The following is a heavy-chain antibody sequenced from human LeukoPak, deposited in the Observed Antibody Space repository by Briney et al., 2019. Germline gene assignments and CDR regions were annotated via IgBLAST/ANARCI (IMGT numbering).Heavy chain of an antibody. CDR3: ARLLGGTENWTYFDY. CDR2: INHSGST. V-gene: IGHV4-34*01. D-gene: IGHD3/OR15-3a*01. J-gene: IGHJ4*02. CDR1: GGSFSGYY. Sequence: SETLSLTCAVYGGSFSGYYWSWIRQPPGKGLEWIGEINHSGSTNYNPSLKSRVTISVDTSKNQFSLKLSSVTAADTAVYYCARLLGGTENWTYFDYWGQGTLVTVSS.